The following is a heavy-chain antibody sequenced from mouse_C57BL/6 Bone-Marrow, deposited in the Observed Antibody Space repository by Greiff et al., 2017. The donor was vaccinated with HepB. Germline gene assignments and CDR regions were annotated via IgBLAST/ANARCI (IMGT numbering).Heavy chain of an antibody. CDR2: ISSGGDYI. D-gene: IGHD1-1*01. V-gene: IGHV5-9-1*02. CDR1: GFTFSSYA. CDR3: TRVPYYGTGYFDV. Sequence: EVQLVESGEGLVKPGGSLKLSCAASGFTFSSYAMSWVRQTPEKRLEWVAYISSGGDYIYYADTVKGRFTISRDNARNTLYLQMSSLKSEDTAMYYCTRVPYYGTGYFDVWGTGTTVTVSS. J-gene: IGHJ1*03.